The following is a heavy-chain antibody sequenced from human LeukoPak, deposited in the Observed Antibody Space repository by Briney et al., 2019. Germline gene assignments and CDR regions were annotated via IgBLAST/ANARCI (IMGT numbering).Heavy chain of an antibody. J-gene: IGHJ4*02. CDR1: GYTFATHF. D-gene: IGHD2-21*02. V-gene: IGHV1-2*02. Sequence: ASVKVSCKTSGYTFATHFMHWVRQAPGQGLEWMGYIKPNSGVTNYAQKFRGRATMTWDTSISTAYIELSGLTSDDTAIYYCARPTYCGSNCYFNFDYWGQGTLVTVSS. CDR2: IKPNSGVT. CDR3: ARPTYCGSNCYFNFDY.